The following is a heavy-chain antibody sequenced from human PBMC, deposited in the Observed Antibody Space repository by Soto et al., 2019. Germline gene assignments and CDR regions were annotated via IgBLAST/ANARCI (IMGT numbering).Heavy chain of an antibody. CDR2: IWYDGSNK. V-gene: IGHV3-33*01. CDR1: GFTFSSYG. Sequence: QVQLVESGGGVVQPGRSLRLSCAASGFTFSSYGMHWVRQAPGKGLEWVAVIWYDGSNKYYADSVKGRFTISRDNSKNTLYLQMNSLRAEDTAVYYCAREVAATRLLYYYYGMDVWGQGTTVTVSS. D-gene: IGHD2-15*01. CDR3: AREVAATRLLYYYYGMDV. J-gene: IGHJ6*02.